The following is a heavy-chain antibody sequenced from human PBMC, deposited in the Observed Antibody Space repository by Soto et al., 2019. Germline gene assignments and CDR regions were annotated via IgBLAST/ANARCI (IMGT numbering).Heavy chain of an antibody. CDR2: LYYRGST. CDR3: AREYYDSNYYYYYGMYV. V-gene: IGHV4-59*01. Sequence: SETLSLTCTVSGGSISSYYWSWIRQPAGKGLEWIGYLYYRGSTNYNPSLKSRVTISVDTSKNQFSLKLSSVNDADTAVYYCAREYYDSNYYYYYGMYVWGQGTTVTVS. D-gene: IGHD3-22*01. CDR1: GGSISSYY. J-gene: IGHJ6*02.